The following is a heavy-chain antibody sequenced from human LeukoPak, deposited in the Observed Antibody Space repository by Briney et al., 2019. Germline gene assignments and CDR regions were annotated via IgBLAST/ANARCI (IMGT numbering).Heavy chain of an antibody. J-gene: IGHJ4*02. CDR1: GFTFSSYG. V-gene: IGHV3-33*01. D-gene: IGHD5-24*01. Sequence: AGRSLRLSCTASGFTFSSYGMHWVRQAPGKGLEWVAVIWYDGNNEYYADSVKGRFTMSRDNSKHTLDLQMNSLRDEDTAVYYCARGDRRWLQLPNDYWGQGTLVTVSS. CDR2: IWYDGNNE. CDR3: ARGDRRWLQLPNDY.